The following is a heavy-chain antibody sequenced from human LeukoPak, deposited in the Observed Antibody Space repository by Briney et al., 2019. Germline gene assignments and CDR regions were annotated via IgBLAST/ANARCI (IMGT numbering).Heavy chain of an antibody. CDR3: AREGGDYYDSSGYYYPFDY. J-gene: IGHJ4*02. Sequence: GASVKVSCKASGGTFSSYAISWVRQAPGQGLEWMGGIIPIFGTANYAQKFQGRVTITADKSTSTAYMELSSLRSEDTAVYYCAREGGDYYDSSGYYYPFDYWGQGTLVTVSS. CDR2: IIPIFGTA. V-gene: IGHV1-69*06. CDR1: GGTFSSYA. D-gene: IGHD3-22*01.